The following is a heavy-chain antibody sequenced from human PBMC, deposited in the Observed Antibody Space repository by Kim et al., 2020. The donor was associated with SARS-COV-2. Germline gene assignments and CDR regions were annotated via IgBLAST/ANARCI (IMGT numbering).Heavy chain of an antibody. CDR1: GGTFSSYA. CDR2: IIPIFGTA. Sequence: SVKVSCKASGGTFSSYAISWVRQAPGQGLEWMGGIIPIFGTANYAQKFQGRVTITADESTSTAYMELSSLRSEDTAVYYCARAPEGSSGWYLSAFDIWGQETMVTVSS. J-gene: IGHJ3*02. V-gene: IGHV1-69*13. D-gene: IGHD6-19*01. CDR3: ARAPEGSSGWYLSAFDI.